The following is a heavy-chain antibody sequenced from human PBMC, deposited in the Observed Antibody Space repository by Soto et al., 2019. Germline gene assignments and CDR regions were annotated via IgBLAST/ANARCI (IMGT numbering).Heavy chain of an antibody. CDR3: ARVEGSSGYYGMDV. Sequence: EVQLVETGGGLIQPGGSLRLSCAASGFTVSSNYMSWVRQAPGKGLEWGSVIYSGGSTYYADSVKGRFTISRDNSKNTLYLQMNSLRAEDTAVYYCARVEGSSGYYGMDVWSQGTTVTVSS. CDR1: GFTVSSNY. CDR2: IYSGGST. V-gene: IGHV3-53*02. D-gene: IGHD6-6*01. J-gene: IGHJ6*02.